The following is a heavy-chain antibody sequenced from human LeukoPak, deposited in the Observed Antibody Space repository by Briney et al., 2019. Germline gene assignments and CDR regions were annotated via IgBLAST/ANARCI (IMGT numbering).Heavy chain of an antibody. CDR1: GFTFSSYS. J-gene: IGHJ6*03. CDR2: ISSSSSTI. Sequence: GGSLRLSCAASGFTFSSYSMNWVRQAPGKGLEWVSYISSSSSTIYYADSVKGRFTISRDNAKNSLYLQMNSLRAEDTAVYYCARVSVAVVIQYYYYYMDVWGKGTTVTVSS. CDR3: ARVSVAVVIQYYYYYMDV. D-gene: IGHD4-23*01. V-gene: IGHV3-48*01.